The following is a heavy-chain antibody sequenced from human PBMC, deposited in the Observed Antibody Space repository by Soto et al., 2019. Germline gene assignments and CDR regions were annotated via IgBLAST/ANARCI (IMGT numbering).Heavy chain of an antibody. CDR1: GFTFSSYG. CDR2: ISYDGSNK. CDR3: AKATGGTSSYYYGMDV. D-gene: IGHD7-27*01. J-gene: IGHJ6*02. V-gene: IGHV3-30*18. Sequence: QVQLVESGGGVVQPGRSLRLSCAASGFTFSSYGMHWVRQAPGKGLEWVAVISYDGSNKYYADSVKGRFTISRDNSKSTLDLQMNSLRAEDTAGYYCAKATGGTSSYYYGMDVWGQGTTVTVSS.